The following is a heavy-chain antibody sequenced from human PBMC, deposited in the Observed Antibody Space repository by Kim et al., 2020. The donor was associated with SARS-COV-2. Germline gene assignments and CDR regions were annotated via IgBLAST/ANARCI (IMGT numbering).Heavy chain of an antibody. V-gene: IGHV3-11*06. CDR1: GFTFSDYY. J-gene: IGHJ5*02. CDR2: ISSSSSYT. Sequence: GGSLRLSCAASGFTFSDYYMSWIRQAPGKGLEWVSYISSSSSYTNYADSVKGRFTISRDNAKNSLYLQMNSLRAEDTAVYYCARDNGIVVVTAIYEPWFDPWGQGTLVTISS. D-gene: IGHD2-21*02. CDR3: ARDNGIVVVTAIYEPWFDP.